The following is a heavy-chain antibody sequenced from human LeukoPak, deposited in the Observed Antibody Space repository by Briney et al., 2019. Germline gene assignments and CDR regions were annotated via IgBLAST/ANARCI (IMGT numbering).Heavy chain of an antibody. CDR1: GFTFSIYC. Sequence: GGSLRLSCAASGFTFSIYCVHWVRQAPGEGPMWVSRICPDGTVTNYADSVKARFTISRDNARNTVYLQMNSLRAEDTAVYYCIRDFRSADYWGQGTLVTVSS. CDR3: IRDFRSADY. J-gene: IGHJ4*02. V-gene: IGHV3-74*01. CDR2: ICPDGTVT.